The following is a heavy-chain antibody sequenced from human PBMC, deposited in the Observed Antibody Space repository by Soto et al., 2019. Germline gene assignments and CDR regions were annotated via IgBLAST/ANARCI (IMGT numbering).Heavy chain of an antibody. CDR2: IYPGDSDT. V-gene: IGHV5-51*01. D-gene: IGHD6-6*01. J-gene: IGHJ6*02. Sequence: GESLKISCKGSGYTFTNYCIGLVRQIPWKGPEWMGLIYPGDSDTKYNPSFQGQVTISADKSITTTYLQWSSLKASDTAIYYCAVWVVCYRMEVWGQGTTLTLSS. CDR3: AVWVVCYRMEV. CDR1: GYTFTNYC.